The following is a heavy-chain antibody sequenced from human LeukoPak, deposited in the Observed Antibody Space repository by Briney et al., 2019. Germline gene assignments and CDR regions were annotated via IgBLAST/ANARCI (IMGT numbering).Heavy chain of an antibody. CDR1: GGSISSGDYY. Sequence: PSETLSLTCTVSGGSISSGDYYWSWIRQPPGKGLEWIGSIYYSGSTYYNPSLKSRVTISVDTSKNQFSLKLSSVTAADTAVYYCARITYYYDSSGYYGSYYFDYWGQGTLVTVSS. CDR3: ARITYYYDSSGYYGSYYFDY. V-gene: IGHV4-39*01. CDR2: IYYSGST. D-gene: IGHD3-22*01. J-gene: IGHJ4*02.